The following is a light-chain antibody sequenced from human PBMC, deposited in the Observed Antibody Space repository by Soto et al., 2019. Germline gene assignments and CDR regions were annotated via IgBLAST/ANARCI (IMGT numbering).Light chain of an antibody. Sequence: DIQMTQSPSSLSASVGDRVSITCRASQSISTYLNWYQQRPGKAPKLLIYGASSVQSGVPSRFGGRGSGTDFTLTISTMQPEDFATYFCQQSYSSPFTFGPGTKVEMK. J-gene: IGKJ3*01. CDR2: GAS. CDR1: QSISTY. CDR3: QQSYSSPFT. V-gene: IGKV1-39*01.